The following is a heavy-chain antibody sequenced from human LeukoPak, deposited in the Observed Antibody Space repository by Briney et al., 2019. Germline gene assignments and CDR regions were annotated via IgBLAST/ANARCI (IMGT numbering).Heavy chain of an antibody. CDR2: ISAYNGDT. CDR3: ARAHCSNSTCYGSTTWFDY. D-gene: IGHD2-2*01. V-gene: IGHV1-18*01. Sequence: ASVKVSCKASGYTFTTYGISWVRQAPGQGLEWMGWISAYNGDTNYAHKLQGRVTMTTDTSTSTAYMELRSLRSDDTAVYYCARAHCSNSTCYGSTTWFDYWGQGTLVTVSS. J-gene: IGHJ4*02. CDR1: GYTFTTYG.